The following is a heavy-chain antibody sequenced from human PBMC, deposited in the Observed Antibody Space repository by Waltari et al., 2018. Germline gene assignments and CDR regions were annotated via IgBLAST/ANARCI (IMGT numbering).Heavy chain of an antibody. D-gene: IGHD7-27*01. CDR3: ARNVELGLGWYFDL. J-gene: IGHJ2*01. CDR2: IYPGGSA. CDR1: GGSISSSHW. Sequence: QVQLQVSGPGLVKPSGTLSLTCAVSGGSISSSHWWSWVRQPPGKGLEWSGEIYPGGSASANPSLRSRVTISVDKSKNQFSLNLNYMTAADTAVYYCARNVELGLGWYFDLWGRGTLVTVSS. V-gene: IGHV4-4*02.